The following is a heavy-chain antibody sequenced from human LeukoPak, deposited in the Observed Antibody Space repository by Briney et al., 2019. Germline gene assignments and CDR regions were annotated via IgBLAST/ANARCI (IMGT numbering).Heavy chain of an antibody. CDR2: ISSSGSTI. D-gene: IGHD3-10*02. CDR1: GFTFSSYE. Sequence: GGSLRLSCAASGFTFSSYEMNWVRQAPGKGLEWASYISSSGSTIYDADSVKVRFTISRDNAKNSLYLQMNSLRAEDTAVYYCAELGITMIGGVWGKGTTVTISS. J-gene: IGHJ6*04. V-gene: IGHV3-48*03. CDR3: AELGITMIGGV.